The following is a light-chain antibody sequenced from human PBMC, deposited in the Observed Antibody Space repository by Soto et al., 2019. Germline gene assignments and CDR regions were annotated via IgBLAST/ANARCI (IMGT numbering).Light chain of an antibody. J-gene: IGKJ2*01. CDR2: GAS. V-gene: IGKV3-20*01. CDR1: QSVTSRY. CDR3: QQYNNSPEYT. Sequence: EIVLTQSPGTLSLSPGERATLSCKASQSVTSRYLAWYQQKPGQAPRLLIYGASSRATGIPDRFSDSGSGTDFTLTISRLEPEDFAVYFCQQYNNSPEYTFGQGTKLEIK.